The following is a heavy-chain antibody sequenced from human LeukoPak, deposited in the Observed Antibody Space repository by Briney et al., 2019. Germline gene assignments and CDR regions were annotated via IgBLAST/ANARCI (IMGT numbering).Heavy chain of an antibody. CDR3: TRRYNYDSSGYYYVRDAFGI. V-gene: IGHV3-49*03. J-gene: IGHJ3*02. D-gene: IGHD3-22*01. Sequence: LSLTCTVSGGSISSYYWSWIRQPPGKGLEWVGFIRSKAYGGTTKNAASVKGRFTISRDDSRSIAYLQMNSLKTEDTAVYYCTRRYNYDSSGYYYVRDAFGIWGQGTMVTVSS. CDR1: GGSISSYY. CDR2: IRSKAYGGTT.